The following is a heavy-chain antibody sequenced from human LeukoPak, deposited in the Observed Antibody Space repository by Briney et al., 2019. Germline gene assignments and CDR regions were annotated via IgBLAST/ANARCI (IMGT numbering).Heavy chain of an antibody. CDR1: GYTFTGYY. J-gene: IGHJ2*01. CDR2: INPNNGGT. CDR3: ARVEWGSGWYFDL. D-gene: IGHD3-3*01. V-gene: IGHV1-2*02. Sequence: ASVKVSCKASGYTFTGYYIHWVRQAPGQGLEWMGWINPNNGGTNYAQNFQGRVTMTRDTSISTACMEVGRLRSDDTAVYYCARVEWGSGWYFDLWGRGTLVTVSS.